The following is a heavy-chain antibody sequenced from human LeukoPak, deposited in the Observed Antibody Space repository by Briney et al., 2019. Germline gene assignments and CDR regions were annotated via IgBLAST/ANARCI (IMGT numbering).Heavy chain of an antibody. CDR2: IYYNGNT. Sequence: SETLSLTCTVSGGSIGRSSYYWGWIRQPPGRGLEWIGNIYYNGNTNYNPSLKSRVTISVDTSKNQFSLKLSSVTAADTAVYYCASSTTDYYGSGSPSTRFDYWGQGTLVTVSS. J-gene: IGHJ4*02. CDR3: ASSTTDYYGSGSPSTRFDY. D-gene: IGHD3-10*01. CDR1: GGSIGRSSYY. V-gene: IGHV4-39*07.